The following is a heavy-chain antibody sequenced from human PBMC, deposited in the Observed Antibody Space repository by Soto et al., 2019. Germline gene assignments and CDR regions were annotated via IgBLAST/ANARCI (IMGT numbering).Heavy chain of an antibody. CDR2: IRSKAYGGTT. J-gene: IGHJ3*02. CDR1: GFTFGDYA. D-gene: IGHD3-22*01. CDR3: TVDYYDSSGYEGPLDAFDI. Sequence: PGGSLRLSCTASGFTFGDYAMSWVRQAPGKGLEWVGFIRSKAYGGTTEYAASVKGRFTISRDDSKSIAYLQMNSLKTEDTAVYYCTVDYYDSSGYEGPLDAFDIWGQGTVVTVSS. V-gene: IGHV3-49*04.